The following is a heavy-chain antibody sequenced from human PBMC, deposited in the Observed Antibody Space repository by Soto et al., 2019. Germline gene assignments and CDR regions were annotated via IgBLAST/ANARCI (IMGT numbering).Heavy chain of an antibody. V-gene: IGHV5-10-1*01. CDR2: IDPSDSYT. CDR1: GYSFTSYW. CDR3: ARHFRGYCSSTSCQTYYYGMDV. Sequence: GESLKISCKGSGYSFTSYWISWVRQMPGKGLEWMGRIDPSDSYTNYSPSFQGHVTISADKPISTAYLQWSSLKASDTAMYYCARHFRGYCSSTSCQTYYYGMDVWGQGTTVTVSS. J-gene: IGHJ6*02. D-gene: IGHD2-2*01.